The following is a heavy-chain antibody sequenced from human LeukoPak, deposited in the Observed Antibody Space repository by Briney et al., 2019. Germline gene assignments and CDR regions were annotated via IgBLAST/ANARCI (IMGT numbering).Heavy chain of an antibody. J-gene: IGHJ6*03. V-gene: IGHV4-59*12. Sequence: SETLSLTCTVSGGSINNYYWSWIRQPPGKGLEWIGYIYDSGNSNYNPSLKSRVTISVDTSKNQFSLKLSSVTAADTAVYYCASSYYLPCSSTSCYYYYYYMDVWGKGTTVTVSS. CDR1: GGSINNYY. D-gene: IGHD2-2*01. CDR3: ASSYYLPCSSTSCYYYYYYMDV. CDR2: IYDSGNS.